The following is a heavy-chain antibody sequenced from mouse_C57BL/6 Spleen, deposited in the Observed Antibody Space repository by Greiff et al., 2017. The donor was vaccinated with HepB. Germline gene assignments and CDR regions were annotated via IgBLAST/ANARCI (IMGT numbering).Heavy chain of an antibody. CDR2: ISYDGSN. V-gene: IGHV3-6*01. Sequence: EVKLMESGPGLVKPSQSLSLTCSVTGYSITSGYYWNWIRQFPGNKLEWMGYISYDGSNNYNPSLKNRISITRDTSKNQFFLKLNSVTTEDTATYYCARDHYGSAYFDVWGTGTTVTVSS. CDR1: GYSITSGYY. CDR3: ARDHYGSAYFDV. J-gene: IGHJ1*03. D-gene: IGHD1-1*01.